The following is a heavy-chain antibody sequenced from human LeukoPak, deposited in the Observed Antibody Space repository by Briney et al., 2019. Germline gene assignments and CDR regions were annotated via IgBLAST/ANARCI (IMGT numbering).Heavy chain of an antibody. CDR2: ISYDGSNK. V-gene: IGHV3-30*04. Sequence: GGSLRLSCPASGFTFSSYAMHWVRQAPGKGLEWVAVISYDGSNKYYADSVKGRFTISRDNSKNTLYLQMNSLRAEDTAVYYCARDNGYSYGYGDYWGQGTLVTVSS. D-gene: IGHD5-18*01. CDR1: GFTFSSYA. CDR3: ARDNGYSYGYGDY. J-gene: IGHJ4*02.